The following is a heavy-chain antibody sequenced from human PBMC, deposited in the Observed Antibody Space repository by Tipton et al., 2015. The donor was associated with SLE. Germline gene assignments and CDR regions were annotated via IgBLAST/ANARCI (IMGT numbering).Heavy chain of an antibody. V-gene: IGHV4-59*11. CDR2: IYYSGST. Sequence: TLSLTCNVSGGSISSHYWSWIRQPPGKGLEWIGYIYYSGSTNYNPSLTSRVTISVDTSKNQFSLKLSSVTAADTAVYYCAREGYYGDYAQSLWGRGTLVTVSS. CDR3: AREGYYGDYAQSL. CDR1: GGSISSHY. J-gene: IGHJ2*01. D-gene: IGHD4-17*01.